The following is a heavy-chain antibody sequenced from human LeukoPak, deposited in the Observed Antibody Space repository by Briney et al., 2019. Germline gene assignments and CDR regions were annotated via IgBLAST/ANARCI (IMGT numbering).Heavy chain of an antibody. D-gene: IGHD6-13*01. V-gene: IGHV1-3*01. CDR1: GYTFTSYA. J-gene: IGHJ4*02. Sequence: ASVKVSCKASGYTFTSYAMHWVRQAPGQRLEWMGWINAGNGNTKYSQKFQGRVTITWDASISTAYMDLSSLRSEDTAVYYCAREGQIAAAFDYWGQGTLVTVSS. CDR3: AREGQIAAAFDY. CDR2: INAGNGNT.